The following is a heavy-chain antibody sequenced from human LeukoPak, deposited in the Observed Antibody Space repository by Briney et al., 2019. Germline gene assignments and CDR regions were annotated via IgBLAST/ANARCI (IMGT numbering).Heavy chain of an antibody. CDR1: GFTFSSYA. CDR2: ISYDGSNK. CDR3: ARDRAYLLFDY. D-gene: IGHD1-26*01. Sequence: GGSLRLSCAASGFTFSSYAMHWVRQAPGKGLEWVAVISYDGSNKYYADSVKGRFTISRDNSENTLYLQMNSLRAEDTAVYYCARDRAYLLFDYWGQGTLVTVSS. J-gene: IGHJ4*02. V-gene: IGHV3-30*04.